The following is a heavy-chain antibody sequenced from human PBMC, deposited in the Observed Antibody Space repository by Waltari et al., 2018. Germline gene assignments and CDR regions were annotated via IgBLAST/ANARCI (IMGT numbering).Heavy chain of an antibody. V-gene: IGHV1-2*04. CDR1: GYRFIGSY. CDR3: ARGGGAWVNFDY. Sequence: QVQLVQSGAGVKQPGASVTVSCKASGYRFIGSYMHWVRQAPGQGLEWMGWISLSSGDTNYAQKFQGWVTMTRDKSISTAYMELSRLRSDDTAVYYCARGGGAWVNFDYWGQGALVTVSS. J-gene: IGHJ4*02. CDR2: ISLSSGDT. D-gene: IGHD1-26*01.